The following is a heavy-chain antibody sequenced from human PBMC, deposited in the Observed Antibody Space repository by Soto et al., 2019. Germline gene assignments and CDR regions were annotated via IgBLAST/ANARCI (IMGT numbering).Heavy chain of an antibody. J-gene: IGHJ4*02. D-gene: IGHD3-3*01. V-gene: IGHV1-2*04. CDR1: GYTFTVYY. CDR3: AREVVFGVVIRAYYFDY. Sequence: ASVNVSCKASGYTFTVYYMHWVRQAPGQGLEWMGWINPNSGGTNYAQKFQGWVTMTRDTSISTAYMELSRLRSDDTAVYYCAREVVFGVVIRAYYFDYWGQGTLVTVSS. CDR2: INPNSGGT.